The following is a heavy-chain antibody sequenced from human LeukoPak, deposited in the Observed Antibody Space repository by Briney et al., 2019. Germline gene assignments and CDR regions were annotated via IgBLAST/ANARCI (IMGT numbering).Heavy chain of an antibody. Sequence: SETLSLTCTVSGGSISSYYWSGIRQPAGKGLEWIGRIYTSGSTNYNASLKSRVSISVDTSKNQFSLKLSSVTAADTAVFYCARENSGSYREFDYWGQGTLVTVSS. CDR2: IYTSGST. V-gene: IGHV4-4*07. CDR3: ARENSGSYREFDY. D-gene: IGHD1-26*01. J-gene: IGHJ4*02. CDR1: GGSISSYY.